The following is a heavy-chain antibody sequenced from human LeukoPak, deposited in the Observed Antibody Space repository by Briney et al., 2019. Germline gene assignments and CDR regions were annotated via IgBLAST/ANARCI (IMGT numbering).Heavy chain of an antibody. Sequence: ASVKVSCKASGYTFTSYYMHWVRQAPGQGLEWMGIINPSGSSTIYAQNFQGRVTMTRDMSTTTDYMELSSLRSDDTAVYYCARDNSIGGRGWWFDPWGQGTLVTVSS. CDR3: ARDNSIGGRGWWFDP. D-gene: IGHD4-23*01. CDR2: INPSGSST. J-gene: IGHJ5*02. CDR1: GYTFTSYY. V-gene: IGHV1-46*01.